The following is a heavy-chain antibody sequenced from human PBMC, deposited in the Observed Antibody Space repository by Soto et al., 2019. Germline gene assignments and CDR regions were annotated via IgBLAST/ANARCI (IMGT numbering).Heavy chain of an antibody. J-gene: IGHJ5*02. CDR2: ISYDGSNK. Sequence: PGGSLRLSCAASGFTFSSYGMHWVRQAPGKGLERVAVISYDGSNKYYADSEKGRITISRDNTKNTLYLQMNSQKDEDTVVYYFAKDAGIAAAGNWFDPWGQGTLVTVSS. V-gene: IGHV3-30*18. CDR1: GFTFSSYG. D-gene: IGHD6-13*01. CDR3: AKDAGIAAAGNWFDP.